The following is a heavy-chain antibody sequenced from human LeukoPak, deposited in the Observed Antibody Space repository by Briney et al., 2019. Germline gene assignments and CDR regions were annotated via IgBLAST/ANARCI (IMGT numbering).Heavy chain of an antibody. D-gene: IGHD4-17*01. J-gene: IGHJ4*02. CDR1: GYTFTSYG. CDR2: ISAYNGNT. CDR3: ARGDLMTTVTKFDY. V-gene: IGHV1-18*01. Sequence: ASVKVSCKASGYTFTSYGISWVRQAPGQGLEWMGWISAYNGNTNYAQKLQGRVTMTTDTSTSTAYMELRSLRSDDAAVYYCARGDLMTTVTKFDYWGQGTLVTVSS.